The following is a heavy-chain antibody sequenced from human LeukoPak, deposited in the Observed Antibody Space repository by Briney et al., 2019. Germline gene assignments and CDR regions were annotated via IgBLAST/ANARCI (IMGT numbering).Heavy chain of an antibody. V-gene: IGHV1-18*01. Sequence: ASVKVSCKASGYTFIRYGITWVRQAPGQGLEWTGWISAYNGNTHYAQKFQGRVTMTTDTSTSTAYMELRSLRSDDTAVYYCARVAVPRDYMDVWGKGTTVTVSS. CDR1: GYTFIRYG. J-gene: IGHJ6*03. D-gene: IGHD2-2*01. CDR3: ARVAVPRDYMDV. CDR2: ISAYNGNT.